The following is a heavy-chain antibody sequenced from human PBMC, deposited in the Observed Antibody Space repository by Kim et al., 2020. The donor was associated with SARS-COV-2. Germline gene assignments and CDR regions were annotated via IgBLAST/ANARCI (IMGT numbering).Heavy chain of an antibody. CDR3: TRTMIVVVRD. V-gene: IGHV3-49*02. J-gene: IGHJ4*02. Sequence: TTEYAASVKGRFTISRDDSKSIAYLQMNSLKTEDTAVYYCTRTMIVVVRDWGQGTLVTVSS. CDR2: TT. D-gene: IGHD3-22*01.